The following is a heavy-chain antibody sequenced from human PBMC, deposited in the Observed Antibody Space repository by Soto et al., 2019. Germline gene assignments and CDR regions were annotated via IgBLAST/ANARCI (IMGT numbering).Heavy chain of an antibody. CDR3: ARDVQPGGPAMYYGMDV. CDR2: ISSSGSTI. J-gene: IGHJ6*02. V-gene: IGHV3-11*01. Sequence: GGSLRLSCAASGFTFSDYYMSWIRQAPGKGLEWVSYISSSGSTIYYADSVKGRFTISRDNAKNSLYLQMNNLRAEDTAVYYCARDVQPGGPAMYYGMDVWGQGTTVTVSS. D-gene: IGHD5-18*01. CDR1: GFTFSDYY.